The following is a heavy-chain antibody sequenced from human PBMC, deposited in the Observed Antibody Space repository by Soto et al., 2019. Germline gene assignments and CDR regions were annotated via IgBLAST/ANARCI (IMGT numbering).Heavy chain of an antibody. CDR1: GGSISNYY. J-gene: IGHJ4*02. D-gene: IGHD1-20*01. CDR2: IYYRGST. V-gene: IGHV4-59*01. Sequence: QVQLQESGPGLVKPSETLSLTCIVSGGSISNYYWSWIRQPPGKGLEWIGYIYYRGSTNYNPSLKSRVPIPVDTSKNQVSLKLSSVTAADTGVYYCARGGYNWNGGTDYWGQGTLVTLSS. CDR3: ARGGYNWNGGTDY.